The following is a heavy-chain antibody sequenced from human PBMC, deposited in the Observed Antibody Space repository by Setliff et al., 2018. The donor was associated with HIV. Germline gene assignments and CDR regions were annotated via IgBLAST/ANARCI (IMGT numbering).Heavy chain of an antibody. CDR1: GGSISSYY. Sequence: SETLSLTCTVSGGSISSYYWSWIRQPPGKGLEWIGYIYYSGSTNYNPSLNSRVTLSIDTSKNQFSLKLSSVTAADTAVYYCARRSGSYHYYFDFWGQGTLVTVSS. CDR3: ARRSGSYHYYFDF. J-gene: IGHJ4*02. D-gene: IGHD1-26*01. V-gene: IGHV4-59*08. CDR2: IYYSGST.